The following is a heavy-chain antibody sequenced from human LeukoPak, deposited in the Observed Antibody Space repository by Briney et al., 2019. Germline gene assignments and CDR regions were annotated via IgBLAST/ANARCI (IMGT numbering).Heavy chain of an antibody. J-gene: IGHJ4*02. D-gene: IGHD1-1*01. Sequence: PSETLSLTCTVSVGYISTYYWSWIRLPPGEGLEWIGYIYYSGTTTYNPSLRSRVTMSVDTSKNQFSLKLRSVTAADTAVYYCARGGRWEHFDYWGQGTLVTVSS. CDR3: ARGGRWEHFDY. V-gene: IGHV4-59*01. CDR2: IYYSGTT. CDR1: VGYISTYY.